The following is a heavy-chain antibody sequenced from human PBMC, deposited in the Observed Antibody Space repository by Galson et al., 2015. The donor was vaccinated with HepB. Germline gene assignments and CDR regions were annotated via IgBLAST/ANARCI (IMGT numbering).Heavy chain of an antibody. J-gene: IGHJ6*02. V-gene: IGHV4-31*03. CDR1: GGSIRSGGYS. CDR3: ARDRRDGYKTNYYYGMDV. D-gene: IGHD5-24*01. CDR2: IYYSGST. Sequence: LSLTCTVSGGSIRSGGYSWSWIRQHPGKGLEWIGYIYYSGSTYYNPSLKSRVTISVDTSKNQFSLKLSSVTAANTAVYYCARDRRDGYKTNYYYGMDVWGQGTTVTVSS.